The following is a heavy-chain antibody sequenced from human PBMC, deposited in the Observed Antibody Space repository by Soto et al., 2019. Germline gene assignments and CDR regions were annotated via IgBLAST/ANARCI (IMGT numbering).Heavy chain of an antibody. CDR2: INRDGSST. J-gene: IGHJ4*02. CDR1: GFTFSTFW. CDR3: ARDFEY. Sequence: EVQLVESGGGLVQPGGSLRLSCEASGFTFSTFWMHWVRQAPGKGLVWVSRINRDGSSTNYADSVKGRVTISRDNAKNMLYLKMNSLRAEDTAVYYCARDFEYWGQGTLVTVSS. V-gene: IGHV3-74*01.